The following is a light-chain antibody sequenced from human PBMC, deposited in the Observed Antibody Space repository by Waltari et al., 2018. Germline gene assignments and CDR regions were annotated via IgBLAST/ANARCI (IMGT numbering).Light chain of an antibody. CDR1: SSDVRFYDF. CDR2: KVN. Sequence: QSALTQPASVSGSPGQSITISCTGTSSDVRFYDFFSWFQQHPGKAPKVMIYKVNNRPSGVSNRFSGSKSANTASLTISGLQAEDEADYYCSSYTRRSYWVFGGGTQLTVL. V-gene: IGLV2-14*01. CDR3: SSYTRRSYWV. J-gene: IGLJ3*02.